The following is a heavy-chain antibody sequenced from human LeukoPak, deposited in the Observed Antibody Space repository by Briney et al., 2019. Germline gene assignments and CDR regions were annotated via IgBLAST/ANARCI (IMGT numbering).Heavy chain of an antibody. CDR1: GFTVSSNY. V-gene: IGHV3-53*01. D-gene: IGHD3-3*01. CDR3: ARAYYDFWSGYYDY. Sequence: GGSLRLSCAASGFTVSSNYMSWVRQAPGKGLEWVSVIYSGSSTYYADSVKGRFTISRDNSKNTLYLQMNSLRAEDTAVYYCARAYYDFWSGYYDYWGQGTLVTVSS. CDR2: IYSGSST. J-gene: IGHJ4*02.